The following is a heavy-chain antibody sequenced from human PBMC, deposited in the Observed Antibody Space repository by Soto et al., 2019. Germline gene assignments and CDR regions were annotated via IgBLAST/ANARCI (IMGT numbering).Heavy chain of an antibody. J-gene: IGHJ4*02. CDR3: ARSKYIDY. CDR1: GFTFSSYN. V-gene: IGHV3-48*02. CDR2: ISGSGSTI. Sequence: GGSLRLSCVVSGFTFSSYNMNWVRQAPGKGLEWVTYISGSGSTIYYADSVKGRFTISRDNVKNSLYLQMNSLRDEDTAVYYCARSKYIDYWGQGTLVTVSS. D-gene: IGHD4-4*01.